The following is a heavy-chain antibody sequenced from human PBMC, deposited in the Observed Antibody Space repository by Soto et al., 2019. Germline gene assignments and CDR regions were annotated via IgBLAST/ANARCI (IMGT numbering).Heavy chain of an antibody. J-gene: IGHJ6*02. CDR3: ARSQGSSTSLEIYYYYYYGMDV. CDR1: GGTFSSYA. D-gene: IGHD2-2*01. V-gene: IGHV1-69*01. CDR2: LIPISDTT. Sequence: QVQLVQAGAEVKKPGSSVKVSCKASGGTFSSYAISWVRQAPGQGLEWMGGLIPISDTTNYAQKFQGRVTITADESTSTAYMELSSLRSEDTAVYYCARSQGSSTSLEIYYYYYYGMDVWGQGTMVTVSS.